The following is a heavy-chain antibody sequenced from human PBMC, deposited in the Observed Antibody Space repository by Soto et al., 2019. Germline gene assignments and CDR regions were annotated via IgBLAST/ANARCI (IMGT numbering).Heavy chain of an antibody. Sequence: SETLSLTCSVSGNSISSADHFWTWIRQCPGKGLEWMGYIFHSGTTYCNPSLKGCLLISIENSKNQFSLRLTSVTAADSAVYFCAREPNLTKARNDIWGPGTLVTVSS. J-gene: IGHJ4*01. D-gene: IGHD2-8*01. CDR2: IFHSGTT. CDR1: GNSISSADHF. V-gene: IGHV4-30-4*01. CDR3: AREPNLTKARNDI.